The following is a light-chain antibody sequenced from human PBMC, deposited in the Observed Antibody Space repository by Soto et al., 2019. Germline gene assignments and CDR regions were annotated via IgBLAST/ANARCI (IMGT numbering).Light chain of an antibody. CDR1: SSDVGGYNY. Sequence: QSVLTQPASVSGSPGQSITISCTGTSSDVGGYNYVAWYQHHPGTAPKVMIYDVSNRPSGVSNRFSGSKSGNTASLTISGLQAEDEADYCCSSYTSTSTLVIFGGGTKLTVL. J-gene: IGLJ2*01. V-gene: IGLV2-14*03. CDR2: DVS. CDR3: SSYTSTSTLVI.